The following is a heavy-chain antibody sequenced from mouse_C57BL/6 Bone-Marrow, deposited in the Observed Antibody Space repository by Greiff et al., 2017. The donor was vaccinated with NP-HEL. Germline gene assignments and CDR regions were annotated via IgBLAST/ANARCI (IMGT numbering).Heavy chain of an antibody. J-gene: IGHJ3*01. CDR1: GYTFTSYW. V-gene: IGHV1-64*01. CDR3: ARLGITTVPPFAY. D-gene: IGHD1-1*01. Sequence: QVQLQQPGAELVKPGASVKLSCKASGYTFTSYWMHWVKQRPGQGLEWIGMIHPNSGSTNYNEKFKSKATLTVDKSSSTAYKQLSSLTSEDSAVYYCARLGITTVPPFAYWGQGTLVTVSA. CDR2: IHPNSGST.